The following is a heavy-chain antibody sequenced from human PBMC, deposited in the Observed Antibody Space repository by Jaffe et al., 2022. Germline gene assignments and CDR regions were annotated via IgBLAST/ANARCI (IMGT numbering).Heavy chain of an antibody. CDR3: ARRIAVAGQRFGRRPGWFDP. D-gene: IGHD6-19*01. Sequence: QLQLQESGPGLVKPSETLSLTCTVSGGSISSSSYYWGWIRQPPGKGLEWIGSIYYSGSTYYNPSLKSRVTISVDTSKNQFSLKLSSVTAADTAVYYCARRIAVAGQRFGRRPGWFDPWGQGTLVTVSS. J-gene: IGHJ5*02. CDR1: GGSISSSSYY. CDR2: IYYSGST. V-gene: IGHV4-39*01.